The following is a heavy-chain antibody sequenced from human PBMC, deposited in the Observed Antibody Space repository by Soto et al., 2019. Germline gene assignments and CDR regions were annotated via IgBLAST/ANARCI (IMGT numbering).Heavy chain of an antibody. V-gene: IGHV1-69*13. D-gene: IGHD3-3*01. Sequence: ASVKVSCKASGGTFSSYAISWVRQAPGQGLEWMGGIIPIFGTANYAQKFQGRVTITADESTSTAYMELSSLRSEDTAVYYCARGRFLEWLPNWFDPWGQGTLVTVSS. CDR3: ARGRFLEWLPNWFDP. J-gene: IGHJ5*02. CDR2: IIPIFGTA. CDR1: GGTFSSYA.